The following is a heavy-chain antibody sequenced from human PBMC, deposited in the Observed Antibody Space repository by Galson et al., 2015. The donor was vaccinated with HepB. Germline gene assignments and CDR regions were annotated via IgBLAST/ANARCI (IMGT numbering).Heavy chain of an antibody. J-gene: IGHJ4*02. CDR3: AKSFLYDSSGYFSYYFDY. D-gene: IGHD3-22*01. CDR2: IVGSGDST. V-gene: IGHV3-23*01. Sequence: SLRLSCAASGFTFSSYAMSWVRQAPGKALEWVSAIVGSGDSTYYADSVKGRFTISRDNSKNTLYLQMNSLRAEDTALYYCAKSFLYDSSGYFSYYFDYWGQGTLVTVSS. CDR1: GFTFSSYA.